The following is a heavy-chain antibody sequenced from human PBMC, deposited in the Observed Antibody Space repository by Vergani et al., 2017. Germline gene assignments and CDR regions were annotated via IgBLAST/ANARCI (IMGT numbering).Heavy chain of an antibody. CDR1: GGSISSYY. CDR2: IYTSGST. D-gene: IGHD2-8*01. Sequence: QVQLQESGPGLVKPSETLSLTCTVSGGSISSYYWSWIRQPAGKGLEWIGRIYTSGSTNHNPSLKSRVTISVDPSKNQFSLKLSSVTAADTTVYYCARDSSKRGMLTTNDAFDIWGQGTMVTVSS. V-gene: IGHV4-4*07. CDR3: ARDSSKRGMLTTNDAFDI. J-gene: IGHJ3*02.